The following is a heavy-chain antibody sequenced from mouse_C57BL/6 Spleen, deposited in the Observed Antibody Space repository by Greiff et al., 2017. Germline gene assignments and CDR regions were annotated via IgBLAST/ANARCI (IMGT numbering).Heavy chain of an antibody. V-gene: IGHV5-17*01. CDR1: GFTFSDYG. J-gene: IGHJ4*01. CDR3: ARSGGYDPYYYAMDY. D-gene: IGHD2-2*01. Sequence: EVMLVESGGGLVKPGGSLKLSCAASGFTFSDYGMHWVRQAPEKGLEWVAYISSGSSTIYYADTVKGRFTISRDNAKNTLFLQMTSLRSEDTAMYYCARSGGYDPYYYAMDYWGQGTSVTVSS. CDR2: ISSGSSTI.